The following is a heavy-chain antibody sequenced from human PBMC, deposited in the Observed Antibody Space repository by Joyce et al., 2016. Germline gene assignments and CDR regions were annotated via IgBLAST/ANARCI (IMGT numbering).Heavy chain of an antibody. V-gene: IGHV3-23*01. J-gene: IGHJ6*02. CDR1: GFTFHSSA. CDR2: ISGNGDTS. Sequence: EVQLLESGGGLAEPGGSLRLSCVGTGFTFHSSAMTWVRQAPGKGLEGVASISGNGDTSFYADFAKGRFAVSRDNAGSTLYLQMSNLRAGDTAVYYCAKSSASFILAYFHMDVWGQGARITVSS. D-gene: IGHD3-9*01. CDR3: AKSSASFILAYFHMDV.